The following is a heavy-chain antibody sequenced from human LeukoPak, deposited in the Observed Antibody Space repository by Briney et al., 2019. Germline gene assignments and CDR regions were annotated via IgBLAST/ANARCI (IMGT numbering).Heavy chain of an antibody. V-gene: IGHV1-18*01. CDR1: GYTFTNYG. CDR2: ISAYSGNT. J-gene: IGHJ4*02. Sequence: ASVKVSCKASGYTFTNYGISWVRQAPGQGLEWMGWISAYSGNTNYAQNLQGRVTMTTDTSTSTAYMELRSLRSDDTAVYYCARVWGYYYDSSGYSDFDYWGQGTLVTVSS. CDR3: ARVWGYYYDSSGYSDFDY. D-gene: IGHD3-22*01.